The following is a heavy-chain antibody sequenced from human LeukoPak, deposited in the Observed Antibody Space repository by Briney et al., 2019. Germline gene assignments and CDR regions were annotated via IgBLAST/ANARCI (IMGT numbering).Heavy chain of an antibody. CDR1: GISFSTYA. J-gene: IGHJ6*04. D-gene: IGHD2-2*01. V-gene: IGHV3-48*04. CDR3: ARDPERVKVVPAASTDV. CDR2: ISSSGSTI. Sequence: PGGSLRLSCTASGISFSTYAMSWVRQAPGKGLEWVSYISSSGSTIYYADSVKGRFTISRDNAKNSLYLQMNSLRAEDTAVYYCARDPERVKVVPAASTDVWGKGTTVTVSS.